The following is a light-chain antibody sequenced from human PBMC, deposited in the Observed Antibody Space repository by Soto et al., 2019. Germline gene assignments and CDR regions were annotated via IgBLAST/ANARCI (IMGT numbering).Light chain of an antibody. V-gene: IGKV4-1*01. CDR2: WAS. CDR3: HQYYSTPYT. J-gene: IGKJ2*01. CDR1: QSVLYSSNNKNY. Sequence: DIVMTQSPDSLAVSLGERATINCKSSQSVLYSSNNKNYLAWYQLKPGQPPKLLIYWASTRESGVPARFSGRGSGTDFTLTISSLQAEDVAVYYCHQYYSTPYTFGHGTKLEIK.